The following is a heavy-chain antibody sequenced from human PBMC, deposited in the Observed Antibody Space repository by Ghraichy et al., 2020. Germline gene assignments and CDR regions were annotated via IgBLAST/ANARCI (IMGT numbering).Heavy chain of an antibody. Sequence: GESLNISCKGSGYSFTTYWIGWVRQMPGKGLEWMGIIYPTDPNTKTIYSPSFQGQVIISADKSIKTAYLQWRSLKASDTAMYYCTSGYSYGEIDYWGQGALVTVYS. J-gene: IGHJ4*02. CDR3: TSGYSYGEIDY. CDR1: GYSFTTYW. V-gene: IGHV5-51*01. D-gene: IGHD5-18*01. CDR2: IYPTDPNTKT.